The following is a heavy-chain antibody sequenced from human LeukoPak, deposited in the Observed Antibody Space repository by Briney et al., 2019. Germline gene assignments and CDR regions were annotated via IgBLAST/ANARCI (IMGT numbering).Heavy chain of an antibody. CDR2: ISGSGGTT. CDR1: GFSLRNYA. CDR3: AKASGSYYGPFDY. J-gene: IGHJ4*02. Sequence: GGSLRLSCVASGFSLRNYAMTWVRQAPGKELGRGSAISGSGGTTYYADSVKGRFTISRDNSKNTLYLQMNSLRAEDTAVYYCAKASGSYYGPFDYWGQGTLVTVSS. V-gene: IGHV3-23*01. D-gene: IGHD1-26*01.